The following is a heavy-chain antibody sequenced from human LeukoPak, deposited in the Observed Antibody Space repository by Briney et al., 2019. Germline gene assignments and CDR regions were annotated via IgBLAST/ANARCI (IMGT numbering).Heavy chain of an antibody. CDR1: GFTGSHNY. CDR2: THSSGGT. J-gene: IGHJ5*02. CDR3: IVFSDSNH. Sequence: GSLRLSCAASGFTGSHNYMSWVRQAPGKGLEWVSATHSSGGTYYADSVKGRFTISRDTSKNTLYLQINSLSVEDTAVYYCIVFSDSNHWGQGTLVTVSS. D-gene: IGHD2-21*02. V-gene: IGHV3-53*01.